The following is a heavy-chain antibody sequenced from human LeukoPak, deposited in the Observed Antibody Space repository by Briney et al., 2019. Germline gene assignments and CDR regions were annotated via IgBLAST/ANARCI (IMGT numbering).Heavy chain of an antibody. Sequence: SETLSLTCTVSGGSISSYYWSWIRQPPGKGLEWIGYIYYSGSTNYNPSLKSRVTISVDTSKNQFSLKLSSVTAADTAVYYCARTLARDYDYYYYMDVWGKGTTVTISS. D-gene: IGHD6-6*01. CDR3: ARTLARDYDYYYYMDV. J-gene: IGHJ6*03. CDR2: IYYSGST. CDR1: GGSISSYY. V-gene: IGHV4-59*01.